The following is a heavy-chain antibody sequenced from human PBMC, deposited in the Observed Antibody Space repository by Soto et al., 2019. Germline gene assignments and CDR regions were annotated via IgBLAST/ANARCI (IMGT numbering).Heavy chain of an antibody. V-gene: IGHV5-51*01. CDR1: GYSFTSYW. D-gene: IGHD2-15*01. CDR3: ARPVQDCSGGSCYLSYYFDY. CDR2: IYPGDSGT. Sequence: PGESLKISCKGSGYSFTSYWIGWVRQMPGKGLEWMGIIYPGDSGTRYSPSFQGQVTISADKSISTAYLQWSSLKASDTAMYYCARPVQDCSGGSCYLSYYFDYWGQGTLVTVSS. J-gene: IGHJ4*02.